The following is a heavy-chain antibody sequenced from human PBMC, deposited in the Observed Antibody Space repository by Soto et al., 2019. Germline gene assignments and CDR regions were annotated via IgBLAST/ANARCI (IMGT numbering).Heavy chain of an antibody. D-gene: IGHD6-19*01. Sequence: PGGSLRLSCAASGFTFSSYAMSWVRQAPGKGLEWVSAISGNGGSTYYANSVKGRFTISRDNSKNTLYLQMGSLRGEDMAVYYCGRGLGWLDYWGQGTLVTVSS. J-gene: IGHJ4*02. V-gene: IGHV3-64*01. CDR2: ISGNGGST. CDR3: GRGLGWLDY. CDR1: GFTFSSYA.